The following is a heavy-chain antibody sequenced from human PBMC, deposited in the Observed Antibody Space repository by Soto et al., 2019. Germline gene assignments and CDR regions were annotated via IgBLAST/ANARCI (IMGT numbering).Heavy chain of an antibody. V-gene: IGHV3-23*01. CDR3: AKDCISWYFDL. CDR1: GFTFSSYA. D-gene: IGHD2-21*01. CDR2: ISGSGGST. J-gene: IGHJ2*01. Sequence: EVQLLESGGGLGQPGGSLRLSFAASGFTFSSYAMSWVRQAPGKGLEWVSAISGSGGSTYYADSVKGRFTISRYNSKNSMYRQMDSLSDDDMAVYYCAKDCISWYFDLWCRGTLVTVS.